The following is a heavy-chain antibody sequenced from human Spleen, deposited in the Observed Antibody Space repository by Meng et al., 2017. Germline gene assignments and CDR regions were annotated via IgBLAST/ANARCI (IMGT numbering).Heavy chain of an antibody. CDR3: AREYNSGWHLDY. CDR1: GFTFSSYA. CDR2: ISGSGVST. V-gene: IGHV3-23*01. D-gene: IGHD6-19*01. J-gene: IGHJ4*02. Sequence: GESLKISCAASGFTFSSYAMSWVRQAPGKGLEWVSTISGSGVSTYYADSVKGRFTISRDNSKNTLYLQMNGLKAEDTAVYFCAREYNSGWHLDYWGQGTLVTVSS.